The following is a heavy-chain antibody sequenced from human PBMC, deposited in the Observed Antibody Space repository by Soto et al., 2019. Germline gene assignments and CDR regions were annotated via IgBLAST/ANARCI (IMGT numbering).Heavy chain of an antibody. D-gene: IGHD6-13*01. CDR2: ISGSGGST. CDR3: AKENGYSSSWFEFDY. J-gene: IGHJ4*02. CDR1: GFTFSSYA. V-gene: IGHV3-23*01. Sequence: EVQLLESGGGLVQPGGSLRLSCAASGFTFSSYAMSWDRQPPGKGLEWVSAISGSGGSTYYADSVKGRFTISRDNSKNTLYLQMNSLRAADTAVYYCAKENGYSSSWFEFDYWGQGTLVTVSS.